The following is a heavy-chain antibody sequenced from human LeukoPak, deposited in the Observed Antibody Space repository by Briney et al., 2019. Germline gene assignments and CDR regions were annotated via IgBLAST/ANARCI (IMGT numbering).Heavy chain of an antibody. CDR1: GFTFSSYS. Sequence: GGSLRLSCAATGFTFSSYSMNWVRQAPGKGLEWVSSISSSSSYIYYADSVKGRFTISRDNAKNSLYLQMNSLRAEDTAVYYCARDRISGIYDILTGYPYYFDYWGQGTLVTVSS. D-gene: IGHD3-9*01. CDR3: ARDRISGIYDILTGYPYYFDY. V-gene: IGHV3-21*01. J-gene: IGHJ4*02. CDR2: ISSSSSYI.